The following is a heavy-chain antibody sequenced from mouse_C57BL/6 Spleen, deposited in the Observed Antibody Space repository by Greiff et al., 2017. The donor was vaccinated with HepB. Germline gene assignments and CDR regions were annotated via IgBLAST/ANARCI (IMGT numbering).Heavy chain of an antibody. Sequence: QVQLQQSGAELVKPGASVKISCKASGYAFSSYWMNWVKQRPGKGLEWIGQIYPGDGDTNYNGKFKGKATLTADKSSSTAYMQLSSLTSEDSAVYFCARLDSNYPNFDYWGQGTTLTVSS. V-gene: IGHV1-80*01. D-gene: IGHD2-5*01. CDR1: GYAFSSYW. CDR3: ARLDSNYPNFDY. CDR2: IYPGDGDT. J-gene: IGHJ2*01.